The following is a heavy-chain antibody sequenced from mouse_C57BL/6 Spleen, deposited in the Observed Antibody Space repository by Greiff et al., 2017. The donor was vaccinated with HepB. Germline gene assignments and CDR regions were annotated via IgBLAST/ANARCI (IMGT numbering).Heavy chain of an antibody. CDR1: GYTFTSYG. Sequence: QVQLQQSGAELARPGASVKLSCKASGYTFTSYGISWVKQRTGQGLEWIGEIYPRSGNTYYNEKFKGKATLTADKSSSTAYMELSSLTSEDSAVYFCARCGGMVLATSDYWGQGTPLTVSS. CDR2: IYPRSGNT. CDR3: ARCGGMVLATSDY. D-gene: IGHD1-1*01. J-gene: IGHJ2*01. V-gene: IGHV1-81*01.